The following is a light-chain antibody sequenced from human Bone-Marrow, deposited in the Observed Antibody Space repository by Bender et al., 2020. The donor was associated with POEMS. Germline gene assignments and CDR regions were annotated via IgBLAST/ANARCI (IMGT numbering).Light chain of an antibody. V-gene: IGLV1-36*01. CDR2: YDD. Sequence: QSVVTQPPSLSEAPRQRVTISCSGSSSNIGNHGVNWYLQLLGEAPKLPIYYDDLLTPGVSDRFSASKSGTSASLAISELQSEDEALYYCSTWDCSRSSWVFSGGTKLTVL. CDR1: SSNIGNHG. J-gene: IGLJ3*02. CDR3: STWDCSRSSWV.